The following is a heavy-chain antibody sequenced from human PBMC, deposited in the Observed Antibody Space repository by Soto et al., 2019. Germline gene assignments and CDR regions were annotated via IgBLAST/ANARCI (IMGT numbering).Heavy chain of an antibody. V-gene: IGHV3-23*01. Sequence: EVQLLESGGGLVLSGGSLKLSCAASGFTFSNYAMSWVRQAPGKGLEWVSVISGGGNYAYYADSVKGRFTISRDNSQNALYLQMNSLRAEATAVYFCAKMLTSTYGVAYYYYYMDVWGKGTAVTVSS. CDR2: ISGGGNYA. J-gene: IGHJ6*03. D-gene: IGHD4-4*01. CDR1: GFTFSNYA. CDR3: AKMLTSTYGVAYYYYYMDV.